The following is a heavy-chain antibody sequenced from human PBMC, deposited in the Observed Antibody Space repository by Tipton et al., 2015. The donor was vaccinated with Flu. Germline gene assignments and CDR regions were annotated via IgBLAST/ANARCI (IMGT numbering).Heavy chain of an antibody. CDR3: AKVIPELVAGLDY. CDR1: GFTFSRYA. V-gene: IGHV3-23*04. Sequence: QLVQSGGGVVQPGRSLRLSCSASGFTFSRYAMSWVRQAPGKGLEWGSAISGGGGTRYFADTVKGRFTISRDNVKNTLYLQMNSLRPEDTAIYYCAKVIPELVAGLDYWGQGTLVTVSS. CDR2: ISGGGGTR. J-gene: IGHJ4*02. D-gene: IGHD5-12*01.